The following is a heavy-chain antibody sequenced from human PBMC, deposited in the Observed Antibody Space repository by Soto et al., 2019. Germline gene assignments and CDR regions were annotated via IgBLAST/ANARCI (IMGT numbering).Heavy chain of an antibody. CDR2: INHSGSA. CDR1: GGSLSGYY. V-gene: IGHV4-34*01. CDR3: ARATSHYASGRDEGGYYYFDY. Sequence: QVQLQQWGSGLLKPSETLSLTCAVYGGSLSGYYWSWIRQSPGKGLEWIGQINHSGSANYHPSLKSRVPIFLPTSGNEFPLARGSVTAADPSVYYCARATSHYASGRDEGGYYYFDYWGQGTLVTVSS. J-gene: IGHJ4*02. D-gene: IGHD3-10*01.